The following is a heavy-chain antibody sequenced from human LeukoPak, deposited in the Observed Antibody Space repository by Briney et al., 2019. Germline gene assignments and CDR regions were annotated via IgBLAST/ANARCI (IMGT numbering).Heavy chain of an antibody. Sequence: PSETLSLTCTVSGGSISSGSYYWSWIRQPAGKGLEWIGRIYTSGSTNYNPSLKSRVTISVDTSKNQFSLKLSSVTAADTAVYYCARDGGYSSGWYGEGSDAFDIWGQGTMVTVSS. CDR1: GGSISSGSYY. J-gene: IGHJ3*02. V-gene: IGHV4-61*02. D-gene: IGHD6-19*01. CDR3: ARDGGYSSGWYGEGSDAFDI. CDR2: IYTSGST.